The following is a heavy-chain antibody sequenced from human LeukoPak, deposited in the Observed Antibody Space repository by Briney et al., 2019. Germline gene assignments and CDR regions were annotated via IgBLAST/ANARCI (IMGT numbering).Heavy chain of an antibody. D-gene: IGHD3-3*01. V-gene: IGHV1-69*13. Sequence: ASVKVSCKASGGTFSSYAISWVRQAPGRGLEWMGGIIPIFGTANYAQKFQGRVTITADESTSTAYMELSSLRSEDTAVYYCARAMYYDFWSSFDYWGQGTLVTVSS. CDR3: ARAMYYDFWSSFDY. CDR1: GGTFSSYA. J-gene: IGHJ4*02. CDR2: IIPIFGTA.